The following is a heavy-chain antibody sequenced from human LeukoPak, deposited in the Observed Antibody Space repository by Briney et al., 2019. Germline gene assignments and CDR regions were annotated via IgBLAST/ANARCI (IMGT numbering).Heavy chain of an antibody. Sequence: GGSLRLSCAASGFTFSSYAMSWVRQAPGKGLEWVSAISGSGGNTSYADSVKGRFTISRDNSKNTLYLQMNSLRAEDTAIYYCAKVGATMVRGIIISPRLHFDYWGQGTLATVSS. V-gene: IGHV3-23*01. CDR1: GFTFSSYA. D-gene: IGHD3-10*01. CDR3: AKVGATMVRGIIISPRLHFDY. J-gene: IGHJ4*02. CDR2: ISGSGGNT.